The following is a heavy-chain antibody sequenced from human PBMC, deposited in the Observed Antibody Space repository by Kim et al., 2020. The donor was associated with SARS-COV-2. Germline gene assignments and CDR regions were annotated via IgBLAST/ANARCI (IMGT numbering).Heavy chain of an antibody. Sequence: DAVKGRFTISRDNSKNTLYLQMNSRRAEDTAVYYCAGARGLVIKFGAFDIWGQGTMVTVSS. CDR3: AGARGLVIKFGAFDI. D-gene: IGHD3-9*01. J-gene: IGHJ3*02. V-gene: IGHV3-23*01.